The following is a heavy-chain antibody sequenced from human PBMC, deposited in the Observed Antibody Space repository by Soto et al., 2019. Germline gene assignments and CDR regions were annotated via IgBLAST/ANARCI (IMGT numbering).Heavy chain of an antibody. J-gene: IGHJ6*02. Sequence: QVQLVESGGGVVQPGRSLRLSCAASGFTFSSYGMYWVRQAPGKGLEWVAVIWYDGSNKYYADSVKGRFTISRDNSKNTVYLQMNSLRAEDTAVYYCARVGYSYGYRAGGMDVWGQGTTVTVSS. CDR2: IWYDGSNK. CDR1: GFTFSSYG. D-gene: IGHD5-18*01. V-gene: IGHV3-33*01. CDR3: ARVGYSYGYRAGGMDV.